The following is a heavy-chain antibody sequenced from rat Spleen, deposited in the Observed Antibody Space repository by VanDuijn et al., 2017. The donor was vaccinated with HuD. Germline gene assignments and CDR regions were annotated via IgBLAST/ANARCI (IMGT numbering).Heavy chain of an antibody. CDR1: GFTFSHYD. CDR2: ISYDGSST. Sequence: EVQLVESGGGLVQPGRSMKLSCAASGFTFSHYDMAWVRQAPKKGLEWVATISYDGSSTYYRDSVKGRFTISTDNAKSTLYLQMDSLRSEDTATYYCVRQDTSGYSNWFAYWGQGTLVTVSS. V-gene: IGHV5-7*01. J-gene: IGHJ3*01. D-gene: IGHD4-3*01. CDR3: VRQDTSGYSNWFAY.